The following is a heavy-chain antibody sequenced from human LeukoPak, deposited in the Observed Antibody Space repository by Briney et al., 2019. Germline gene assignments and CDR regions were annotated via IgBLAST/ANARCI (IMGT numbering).Heavy chain of an antibody. D-gene: IGHD3-22*01. CDR1: GFTVSSNY. J-gene: IGHJ4*02. Sequence: GGSLRLSCAASGFTVSSNYMSWVRRAPGKGLEWVSVIYSGGSTYYADSVKGRFTISRDNARNSLYLQMNSLRAEDTAVYYCARDNYDSSGPYYFDYWGQGTLVTVSS. V-gene: IGHV3-66*01. CDR2: IYSGGST. CDR3: ARDNYDSSGPYYFDY.